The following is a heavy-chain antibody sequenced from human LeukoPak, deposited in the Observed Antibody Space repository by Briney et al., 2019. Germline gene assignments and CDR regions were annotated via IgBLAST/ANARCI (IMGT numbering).Heavy chain of an antibody. V-gene: IGHV1-46*01. CDR1: GYTFTSNY. Sequence: ASVNVSCKASGYTFTSNYIHWVRQAPGQGLEWMGMIYPRDGSTSYAQKFQGRVTVTRDTSTSTVHMELSGLRSEDMAVYYCARDQEGFDYWGQGTLVTVSS. J-gene: IGHJ4*02. CDR2: IYPRDGST. CDR3: ARDQEGFDY.